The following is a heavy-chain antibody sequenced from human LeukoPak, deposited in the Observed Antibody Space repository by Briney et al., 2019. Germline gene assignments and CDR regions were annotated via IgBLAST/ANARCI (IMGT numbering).Heavy chain of an antibody. D-gene: IGHD2-15*01. CDR1: AFTFSSYW. J-gene: IGHJ2*01. CDR2: INSDGSST. V-gene: IGHV3-74*01. Sequence: GGSLRPSCAASAFTFSSYWMHWVRQAPGKGLVWVSRINSDGSSTSYADSVKGRFTISRDNAKNTLYLQMNSLRAEDTAMYYCARGSDCSGGSCYSYWYFDLWGRGTLVTVSS. CDR3: ARGSDCSGGSCYSYWYFDL.